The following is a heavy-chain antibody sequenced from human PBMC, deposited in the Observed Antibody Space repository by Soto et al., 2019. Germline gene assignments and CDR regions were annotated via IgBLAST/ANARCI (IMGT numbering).Heavy chain of an antibody. CDR2: TRGSGGST. Sequence: GGARRLSCAASGFIFSSYAMSWVRQAPGKGLEWVSATRGSGGSTYYADSVKGRFTISRDNSKNTLYLQMNSLRAEDTAVYYCAIEKISTSCCNWFDPWGQGTLVTVSS. J-gene: IGHJ5*02. CDR1: GFIFSSYA. D-gene: IGHD2-2*01. CDR3: AIEKISTSCCNWFDP. V-gene: IGHV3-23*01.